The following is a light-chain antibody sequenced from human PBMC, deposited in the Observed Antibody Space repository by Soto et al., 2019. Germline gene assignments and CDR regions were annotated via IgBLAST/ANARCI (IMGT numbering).Light chain of an antibody. Sequence: DIQMTQSPSSLSASVGDRVTFTCRASESINNCLSWFQQKPGQAPKLLIYAASSLQSGVPSRFSGSGSGTDFTLTISSLEPEDFAVYYCQQRSSWPLLTFGGGTKVEI. V-gene: IGKV1-39*01. J-gene: IGKJ4*01. CDR1: ESINNC. CDR2: AAS. CDR3: QQRSSWPLLT.